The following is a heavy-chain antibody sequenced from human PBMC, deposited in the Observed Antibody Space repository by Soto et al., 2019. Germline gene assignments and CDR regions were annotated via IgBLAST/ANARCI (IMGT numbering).Heavy chain of an antibody. Sequence: EVQLVESGGGLVQPGGSLRLSCAASGFTVSTKYMSWVRQAPGKGLEWVSVIYSGGSTFYADSVRGRFTISRDNSKNTGNLQITRLGAEEPAFYYVGRVPWAADYWGQGTLFTASS. CDR1: GFTVSTKY. CDR2: IYSGGST. CDR3: GRVPWAADY. J-gene: IGHJ4*02. V-gene: IGHV3-66*01. D-gene: IGHD3-10*01.